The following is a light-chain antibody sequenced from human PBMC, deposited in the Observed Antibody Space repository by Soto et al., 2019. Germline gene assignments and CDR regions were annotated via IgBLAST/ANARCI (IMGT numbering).Light chain of an antibody. Sequence: EIVLTQSPATLSLSPGERATLSCRASQSVSTYLAWYQQRPGQAPRLLIYDASYRATDIPPRFSGSGSGTDFTLTISSLQPEDVATYYCQKYNSAPFTFGPGTKVDIK. V-gene: IGKV3-11*01. CDR3: QKYNSAPFT. CDR1: QSVSTY. CDR2: DAS. J-gene: IGKJ3*01.